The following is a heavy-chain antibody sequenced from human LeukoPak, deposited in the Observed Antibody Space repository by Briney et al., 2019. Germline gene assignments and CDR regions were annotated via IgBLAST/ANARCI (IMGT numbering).Heavy chain of an antibody. CDR1: GFTFSSYA. CDR3: AKDDAWLQYGN. CDR2: ISYDGSNK. D-gene: IGHD5-24*01. V-gene: IGHV3-30*04. J-gene: IGHJ4*02. Sequence: GGSLRLSCAASGFTFSSYAMHWVRQAPGKGLEWVAVISYDGSNKYYADSVKGRFTISRDNSKGTVYLQMNSLRPEDTAVYYCAKDDAWLQYGNWGRGTLVTVSS.